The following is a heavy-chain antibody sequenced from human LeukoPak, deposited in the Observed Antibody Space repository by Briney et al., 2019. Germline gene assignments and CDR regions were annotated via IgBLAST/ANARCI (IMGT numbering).Heavy chain of an antibody. D-gene: IGHD1/OR15-1a*01. V-gene: IGHV1-2*02. CDR2: INPNSGGT. CDR3: ARVAGNNQVVPTDF. Sequence: AXVKVSCKASGYTFTGYYMHWVRQAPGQGLEWMGWINPNSGGTNYAQKFQGRVTMTRDTSISTAYMDLSRLRSDDTAVYYCARVAGNNQVVPTDFWGQGTLVTVSS. CDR1: GYTFTGYY. J-gene: IGHJ4*02.